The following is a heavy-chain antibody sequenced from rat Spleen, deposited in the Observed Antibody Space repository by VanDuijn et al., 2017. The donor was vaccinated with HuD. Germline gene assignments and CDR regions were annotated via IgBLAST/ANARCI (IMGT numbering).Heavy chain of an antibody. J-gene: IGHJ3*01. CDR3: ARGCYDDDYYYNWFAY. CDR2: MWSGGRT. Sequence: VQLKESGPGLVQPSQTPSLTCTVSGFSLISYSVHWIRQPPGQGLEWMGVMWSGGRTAYNSALKSRLSISRDTSKSQAFLKINSLQTDDTAMYYCARGCYDDDYYYNWFAYWGQGTLVTVSS. D-gene: IGHD1-12*03. CDR1: GFSLISYS. V-gene: IGHV2S63*01.